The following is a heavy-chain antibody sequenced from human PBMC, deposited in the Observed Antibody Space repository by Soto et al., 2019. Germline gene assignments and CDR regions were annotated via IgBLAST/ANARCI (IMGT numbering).Heavy chain of an antibody. CDR3: ARTTVTGLVAFDI. D-gene: IGHD4-17*01. CDR2: IYYSGST. CDR1: GGSISSSSYY. Sequence: PSETLSLTCTVSGGSISSSSYYWGWIRQPPGKGLEWIGSIYYSGSTYYNPSLKSRVTISVDTSKNQFSLKLSSVTAADTALYYCARTTVTGLVAFDIWGQGTMVTVSS. V-gene: IGHV4-39*01. J-gene: IGHJ3*02.